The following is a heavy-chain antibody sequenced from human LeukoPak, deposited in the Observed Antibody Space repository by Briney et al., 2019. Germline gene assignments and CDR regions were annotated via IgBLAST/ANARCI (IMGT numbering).Heavy chain of an antibody. D-gene: IGHD3-16*02. Sequence: GGSLRLSCAASGFTFSDYYMSWIRQAPGKGLEWVSYISSSGSTIYYSDSVKGRFTISRDSAKNSLYLQMNSLRAEDTAVYYCARDGELSDNIDYWGQGTLVTVSS. CDR2: ISSSGSTI. CDR3: ARDGELSDNIDY. J-gene: IGHJ4*02. V-gene: IGHV3-11*01. CDR1: GFTFSDYY.